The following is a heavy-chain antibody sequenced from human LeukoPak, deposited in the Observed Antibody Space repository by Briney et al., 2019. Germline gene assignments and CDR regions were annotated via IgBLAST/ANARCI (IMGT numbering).Heavy chain of an antibody. J-gene: IGHJ4*02. V-gene: IGHV3-20*04. Sequence: GGSLRLSCAASGFTFDDYGMSWVRQAPGKGLEWVSGINWNGGSTGYADSVKGRFTISRDNSKNTLYLQMNSLRAEDTAVYYCAKPSDVLRFLELLSPPDYWGQGTLVTVSS. CDR3: AKPSDVLRFLELLSPPDY. CDR2: INWNGGST. D-gene: IGHD3-3*01. CDR1: GFTFDDYG.